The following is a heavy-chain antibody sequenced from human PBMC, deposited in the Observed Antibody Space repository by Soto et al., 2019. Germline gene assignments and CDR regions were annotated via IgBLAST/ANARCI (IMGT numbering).Heavy chain of an antibody. CDR1: GGTFSSYA. Sequence: GASVKVSCKASGGTFSSYAISWVRQAPGQGLEWMGGIIPIFGTANYAQKFQGRVTITADESTSTAYMELSSPRSEETAVYYCARGDCSXGSCHEKYYYYYYGMDVWGQGTTVTVSS. CDR2: IIPIFGTA. J-gene: IGHJ6*02. V-gene: IGHV1-69*13. CDR3: ARGDCSXGSCHEKYYYYYYGMDV. D-gene: IGHD2-15*01.